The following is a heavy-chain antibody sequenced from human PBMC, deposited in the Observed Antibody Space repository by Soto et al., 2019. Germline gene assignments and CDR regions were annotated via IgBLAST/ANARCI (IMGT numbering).Heavy chain of an antibody. D-gene: IGHD5-12*01. CDR1: GGSIRNKDW. V-gene: IGHV4-4*02. Sequence: SETLSLTCAVSGGSIRNKDWCWSWVRQSPGKGLEWIGEMYCGESTNYNPSLKSRVTISADTSKNQFSLRLSSVTAADTAVYYCAREKDQRGWGYSGYDQPAYYYYYMDVWGKGTTVTVSS. CDR3: AREKDQRGWGYSGYDQPAYYYYYMDV. J-gene: IGHJ6*03. CDR2: MYCGEST.